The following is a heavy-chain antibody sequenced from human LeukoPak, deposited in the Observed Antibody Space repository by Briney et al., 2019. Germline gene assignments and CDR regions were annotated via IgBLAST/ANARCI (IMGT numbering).Heavy chain of an antibody. Sequence: GRSLRLSCAASGFSLSNHGMHWVRQAPGKGLEWLAAISYDGSTRKYADSVKGRFTISRDNSKKSLSLQMNSLRGEDTAVYYCARDTAQSLSLYGVVDFWGQGTLVTVSS. CDR3: ARDTAQSLSLYGVVDF. D-gene: IGHD3-10*01. J-gene: IGHJ4*02. CDR1: GFSLSNHG. V-gene: IGHV3-30*19. CDR2: ISYDGSTR.